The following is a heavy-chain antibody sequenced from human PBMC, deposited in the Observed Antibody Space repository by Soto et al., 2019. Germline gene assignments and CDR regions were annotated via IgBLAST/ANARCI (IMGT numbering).Heavy chain of an antibody. D-gene: IGHD3-3*01. CDR1: GYTFTSYY. V-gene: IGHV1-46*01. J-gene: IGHJ4*02. CDR2: INPSGGST. Sequence: ASVKVSCKASGYTFTSYYMHWVRQAPGQGLEWMGIINPSGGSTSYAQKFQGRVTMTRDTSTSTVYMELSSLLSEDTAVYYCARESFNDFCSGYSYYFDYWGQGTLVTVSS. CDR3: ARESFNDFCSGYSYYFDY.